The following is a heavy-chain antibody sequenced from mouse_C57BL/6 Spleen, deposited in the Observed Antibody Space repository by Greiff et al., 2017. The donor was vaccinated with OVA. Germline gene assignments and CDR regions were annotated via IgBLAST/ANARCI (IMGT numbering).Heavy chain of an antibody. D-gene: IGHD2-5*01. CDR1: GYTFTSYW. CDR2: IDPNSGGT. CDR3: ARGDSNLYDYAMDY. Sequence: QVQLQQPGAELVKPGASVKLSCKASGYTFTSYWMHWVKQRPGRGLEWIGRIDPNSGGTKYNEKFKSKATLTVDKTASTAYMQLSSLTSEDSAVYYCARGDSNLYDYAMDYWGQGTSVTVSS. J-gene: IGHJ4*01. V-gene: IGHV1-72*01.